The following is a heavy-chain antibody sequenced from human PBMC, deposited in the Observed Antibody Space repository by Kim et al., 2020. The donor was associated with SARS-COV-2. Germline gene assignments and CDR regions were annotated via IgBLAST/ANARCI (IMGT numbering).Heavy chain of an antibody. D-gene: IGHD1-7*01. J-gene: IGHJ6*03. CDR1: GGSISSGDYY. Sequence: SETLSLTCTVSGGSISSGDYYWSWIRQPPGKGLEWIGYIYYSGSTYYNPSLKSRVTISVDTSKNQFSLKLSSVTAADTAVYYCARAPSTGTRASYYYYYMDVWGKGTTVTVSS. CDR3: ARAPSTGTRASYYYYYMDV. CDR2: IYYSGST. V-gene: IGHV4-30-4*01.